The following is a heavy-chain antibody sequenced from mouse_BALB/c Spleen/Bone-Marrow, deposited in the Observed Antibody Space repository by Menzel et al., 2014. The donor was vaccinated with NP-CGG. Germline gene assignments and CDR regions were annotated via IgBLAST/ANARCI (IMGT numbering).Heavy chain of an antibody. CDR1: GYPFSSYW. V-gene: IGHV1-80*01. CDR2: IYPGDGET. D-gene: IGHD2-10*02. CDR3: ARKYGDY. J-gene: IGHJ2*01. Sequence: VQLQQSGAELVRPGSSVKISCKASGYPFSSYWMNWVKQRPGQGLEWIGQIYPGDGETNYNGKFKGNDTLTADKSSSTAYMQLISLTSEDSAVYFCARKYGDYWGQGTTLTVSS.